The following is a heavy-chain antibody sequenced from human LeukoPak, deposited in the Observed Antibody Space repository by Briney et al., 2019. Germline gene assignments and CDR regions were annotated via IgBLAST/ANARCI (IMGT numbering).Heavy chain of an antibody. V-gene: IGHV3-13*01. CDR1: GFTFSSYD. J-gene: IGHJ3*02. Sequence: GGSLRLSCAASGFTFSSYDMHWVRQATGKGLEWVSAIGTAGDTYYPGSVKGRFTISGENAKNSLYLQMNSLRAGDTAVYYCARATYSNAFDIWGQGTMVTVSS. CDR3: ARATYSNAFDI. D-gene: IGHD4-11*01. CDR2: IGTAGDT.